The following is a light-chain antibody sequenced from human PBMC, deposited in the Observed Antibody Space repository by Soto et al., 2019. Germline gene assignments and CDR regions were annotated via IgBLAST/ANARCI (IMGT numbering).Light chain of an antibody. J-gene: IGLJ1*01. V-gene: IGLV4-69*01. CDR3: QTWGTGIRV. CDR1: SGHSNYA. CDR2: VNSDGSH. Sequence: QLVLTQSPSASASLGASVKLTCTLSSGHSNYAIAWHQQQPEKGPRYLMKVNSDGSHRKGDGIPDRFSGSSSGAQRYLTISSFQSEDEADYYCQTWGTGIRVFGTGTKLTVL.